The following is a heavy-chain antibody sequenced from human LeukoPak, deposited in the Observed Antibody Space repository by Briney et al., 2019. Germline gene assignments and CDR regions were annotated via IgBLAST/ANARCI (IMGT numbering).Heavy chain of an antibody. V-gene: IGHV3-74*01. Sequence: GGSLRLSCAAAGFTFSNYWMHWVRQAPGKGLVWVSRIKSDGRTNYADSVKGRFTISRDNAKNTVSLQMNSLRAEDTGVYYCARAPSEIGGYYPEYFRHWGKGTLVAVSS. D-gene: IGHD3-22*01. CDR2: IKSDGRT. CDR1: GFTFSNYW. J-gene: IGHJ1*01. CDR3: ARAPSEIGGYYPEYFRH.